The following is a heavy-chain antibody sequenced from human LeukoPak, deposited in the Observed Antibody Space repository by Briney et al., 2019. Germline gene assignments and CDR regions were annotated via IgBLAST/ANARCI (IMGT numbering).Heavy chain of an antibody. CDR1: GGSFSGYY. V-gene: IGHV3-33*08. Sequence: LSLTCAVYGGSFSGYYWSWIRQPPGKGLEWVAVIWYDGSNKYYADSVKGRFTISRDNSKNTLYLQMNSLRAEDTAVYYCARGIGHHGSYYFDYWGQGTLVTVSS. D-gene: IGHD3-10*01. J-gene: IGHJ4*02. CDR2: IWYDGSNK. CDR3: ARGIGHHGSYYFDY.